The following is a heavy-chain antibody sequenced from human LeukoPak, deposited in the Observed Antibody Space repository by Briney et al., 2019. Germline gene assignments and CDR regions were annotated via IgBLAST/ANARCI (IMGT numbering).Heavy chain of an antibody. V-gene: IGHV4-39*02. CDR2: TYYSGTT. CDR3: ARVRPTGSPFAYYYYYGMDV. J-gene: IGHJ6*02. CDR1: GDAINNGLHF. Sequence: SETLSLTCAVSGDAINNGLHFWGWIRQPPGRGPEWIATTYYSGTTFYNPSLRSRVTISVDTSNNHFSLILYSVTAADTAVYYCARVRPTGSPFAYYYYYGMDVWGQGTTVTASS. D-gene: IGHD3-10*01.